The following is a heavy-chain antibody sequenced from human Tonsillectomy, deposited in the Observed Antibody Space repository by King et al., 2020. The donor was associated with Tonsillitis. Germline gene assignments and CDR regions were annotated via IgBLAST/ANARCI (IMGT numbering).Heavy chain of an antibody. CDR1: GFTFADYA. Sequence: VQLVESGGGVVQPGGSLRLSCAASGFTFADYAMHWVRQAPGKGLEWISLISGDDGSTYYADSVKGRFTISRDISKNSLYLQMNSLRIEDTALYYCAARYYYDSSGPLRFDPWCQGTLVTVSS. D-gene: IGHD3-22*01. J-gene: IGHJ5*02. CDR3: AARYYYDSSGPLRFDP. V-gene: IGHV3-43*02. CDR2: ISGDDGST.